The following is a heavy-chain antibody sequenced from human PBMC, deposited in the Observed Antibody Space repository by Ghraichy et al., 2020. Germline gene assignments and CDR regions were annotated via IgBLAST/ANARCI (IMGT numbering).Heavy chain of an antibody. Sequence: LSLTCAASGFTFSSYWMSWVRQAPGKGLEWVANIKQDGSEKYYVDSVKGRFTISRDSAKNSLYLQMNSLRAEDTAVYYCARHIVVVTASDYWGQGTLVTVSS. D-gene: IGHD2-21*02. V-gene: IGHV3-7*01. CDR3: ARHIVVVTASDY. CDR2: IKQDGSEK. J-gene: IGHJ4*02. CDR1: GFTFSSYW.